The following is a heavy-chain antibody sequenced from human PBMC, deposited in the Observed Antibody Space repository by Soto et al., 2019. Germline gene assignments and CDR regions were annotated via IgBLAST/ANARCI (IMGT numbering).Heavy chain of an antibody. D-gene: IGHD3-10*01. CDR3: ARDRRITLDGQFDP. V-gene: IGHV4-31*03. J-gene: IGHJ5*02. Sequence: PSETLSLTCTVSGGSISSGGCYWSWIRQHPGKGLEWIGYIYYSGSTYYNPSLKSRVTISVDTSKNQFSLKLSSVTAADTAVYYCARDRRITLDGQFDPWGQGTLVTVSS. CDR1: GGSISSGGCY. CDR2: IYYSGST.